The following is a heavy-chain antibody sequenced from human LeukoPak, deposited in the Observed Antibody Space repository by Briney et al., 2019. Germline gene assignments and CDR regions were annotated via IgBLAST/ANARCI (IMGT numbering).Heavy chain of an antibody. CDR1: GGPISSHC. CDR2: ISYSGRI. Sequence: SETLSLISTVSGGPISSHCWSGIRQPPGEGLEWIGYISYSGRINYNPSLKSRVTLSLDTSKNQFSLTLTSVTAADTAVYYCERESGWWDHWARGTLVSVSS. D-gene: IGHD2-15*01. J-gene: IGHJ4*02. CDR3: ERESGWWDH. V-gene: IGHV4-59*11.